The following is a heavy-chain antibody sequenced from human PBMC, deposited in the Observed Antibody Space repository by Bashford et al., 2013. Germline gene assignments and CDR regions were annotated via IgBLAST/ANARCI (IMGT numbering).Heavy chain of an antibody. CDR2: INHSGRA. CDR1: GDSITSGGYY. V-gene: IGHV4-31*03. J-gene: IGHJ6*02. D-gene: IGHD2-2*01. CDR3: ARNPGSASWNYFYYYAMDV. Sequence: SETLSLTCTVSGDSITSGGYYWSWIRQHPGRGLEWIGYINHSGRANYNPSLKSRATISVDTSKSQFSLKLTSVTAADTAVYYCARNPGSASWNYFYYYAMDVWGQGTTVTVSS.